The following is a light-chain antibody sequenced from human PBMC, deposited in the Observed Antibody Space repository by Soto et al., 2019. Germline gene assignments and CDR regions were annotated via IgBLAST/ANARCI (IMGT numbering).Light chain of an antibody. CDR2: GVS. V-gene: IGKV3-20*01. J-gene: IGKJ4*01. CDR3: HQCGNSPLT. Sequence: EIVLTQSPATLSLSPGDRATLSCRASQSVRSDYFAWYQQKPGQPPRVILFGVSTRATAIPDRFSGSGSGTDFTLTISRLEPDDFGLYYCHQCGNSPLTFGGGTKVDIK. CDR1: QSVRSDY.